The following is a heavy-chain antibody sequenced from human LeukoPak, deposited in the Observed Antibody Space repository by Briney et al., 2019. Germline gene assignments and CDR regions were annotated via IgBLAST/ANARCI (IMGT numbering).Heavy chain of an antibody. CDR2: IYSGGST. J-gene: IGHJ3*02. Sequence: PGGSLRLSCAASGFTVSSNYMSWVRQAPGKGLEWVSVIYSGGSTYYADSVKGRFTISRDNSKNTLYLQMNSLRAEDTAVYYCARGNYYDRGAAFDIWGQGTMVTVSS. D-gene: IGHD3-22*01. CDR1: GFTVSSNY. CDR3: ARGNYYDRGAAFDI. V-gene: IGHV3-53*01.